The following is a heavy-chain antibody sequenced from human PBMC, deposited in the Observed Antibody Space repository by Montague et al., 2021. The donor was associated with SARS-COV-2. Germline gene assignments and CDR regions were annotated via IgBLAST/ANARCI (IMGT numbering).Heavy chain of an antibody. Sequence: CAISGDSVSSNSAAWNWIRQSPSRGLEWLGRTYYRSKWGYDYPVXVQGRLIITPDISKNQVSLQLDSVISEDTAVYFCVRAGRTLTGLDAFDIGGQGTM. D-gene: IGHD3-9*01. CDR3: VRAGRTLTGLDAFDI. CDR2: TYYRSKWGY. J-gene: IGHJ3*02. V-gene: IGHV6-1*01. CDR1: GDSVSSNSAA.